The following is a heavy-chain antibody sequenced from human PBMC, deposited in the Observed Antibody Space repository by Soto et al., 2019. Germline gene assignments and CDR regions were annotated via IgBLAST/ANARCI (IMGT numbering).Heavy chain of an antibody. CDR3: ARAVGDPLYYLDY. Sequence: QVQLQESGPGLVRPSETLSLTCTVSSDSISSYYWIWIRQPPGKGLEWIGYTDYSGNTNYNPSLKSRVTRAGDTSKNQFSLRLSSVTAADTAVYYCARAVGDPLYYLDYWGQGTLVTVSS. CDR1: SDSISSYY. CDR2: TDYSGNT. V-gene: IGHV4-59*08. D-gene: IGHD6-19*01. J-gene: IGHJ4*02.